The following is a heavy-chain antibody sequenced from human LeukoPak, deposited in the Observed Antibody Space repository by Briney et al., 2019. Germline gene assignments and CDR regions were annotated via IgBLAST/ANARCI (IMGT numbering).Heavy chain of an antibody. D-gene: IGHD5-18*01. CDR2: IYTSGST. J-gene: IGHJ4*02. CDR3: ARAGYSHGYVDY. Sequence: SETLSLTRTVSGGSISNYYWTWIRQPAGKGLEWIGRIYTSGSTNYNPSLKSRVTMSVDTSKNQFSLKLSSVTAADTAVYYCARAGYSHGYVDYWGQGTLVTVSS. V-gene: IGHV4-4*07. CDR1: GGSISNYY.